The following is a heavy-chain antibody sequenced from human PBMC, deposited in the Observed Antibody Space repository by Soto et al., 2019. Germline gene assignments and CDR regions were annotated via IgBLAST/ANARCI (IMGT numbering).Heavy chain of an antibody. Sequence: GGSLRLSCAASGFTFSNYGMHWVRQTPGKGLEWVAVISYDGSHEFYTDSVKDRFTISRDNSKNTLYLQMNSLKTEDTAMYYCAKDPKCCTIGSHFLDNWFDPWGQGTLVTVSS. D-gene: IGHD2-8*01. CDR2: ISYDGSHE. V-gene: IGHV3-30*18. CDR3: AKDPKCCTIGSHFLDNWFDP. J-gene: IGHJ5*02. CDR1: GFTFSNYG.